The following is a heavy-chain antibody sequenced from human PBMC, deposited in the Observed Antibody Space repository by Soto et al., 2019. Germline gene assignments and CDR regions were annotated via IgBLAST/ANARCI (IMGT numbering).Heavy chain of an antibody. CDR2: IIAYNGNT. Sequence: QVQLVQSGAEVKKPGASVKVSCKASGYTFTSYGISWVRQAPGPGLEWMGWIIAYNGNTNYAQKLQRRGTMTTDTATGTAYMELRSLRSDDTVVYYCARGGPPYYCGLVFPEQNFDLWRQGTLVTVSS. CDR1: GYTFTSYG. CDR3: ARGGPPYYCGLVFPEQNFDL. J-gene: IGHJ4*02. V-gene: IGHV1-18*01. D-gene: IGHD3-10*01.